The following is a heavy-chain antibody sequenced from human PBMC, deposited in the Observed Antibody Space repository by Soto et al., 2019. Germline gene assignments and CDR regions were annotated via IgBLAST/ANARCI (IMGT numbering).Heavy chain of an antibody. CDR1: GGTFRSYA. CDR3: EWCERHACGIDV. J-gene: IGHJ6*02. CDR2: IIPIFGTA. V-gene: IGHV1-69*06. Sequence: QVQLVQSGAEVKKPGSSVNVSCKASGGTFRSYAISWVRQAPGQGLEWMGGIIPIFGTANYAQKFQGRVTITADKSTSTAYVELSSLRSEDTAVYYCEWCERHACGIDVWGQGTTVTVSS. D-gene: IGHD2-15*01.